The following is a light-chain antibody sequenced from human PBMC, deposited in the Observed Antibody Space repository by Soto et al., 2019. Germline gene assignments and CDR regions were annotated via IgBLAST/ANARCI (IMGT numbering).Light chain of an antibody. CDR3: CSYTGTASLV. Sequence: QSALTQPASVSGSPGQSITILCNGVYSDVGGYRFVSWYQKYPGQVPKVIIYEGTKRPSGVSNRFSGSRSGNTDSLTISGLRTEDEADYYCCSYTGTASLVFGPGTKLTVL. V-gene: IGLV2-23*03. J-gene: IGLJ1*01. CDR2: EGT. CDR1: YSDVGGYRF.